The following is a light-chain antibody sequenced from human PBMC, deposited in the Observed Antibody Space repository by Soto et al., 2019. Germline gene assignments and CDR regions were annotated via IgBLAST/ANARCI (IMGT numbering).Light chain of an antibody. J-gene: IGKJ1*01. CDR2: GAS. V-gene: IGKV3-15*01. Sequence: MTQSPAPLSVSPGERVTLSCRASQRISSNLAWYQQEPGQPPRLLIYGASTRATGIPARFSGSGSETEFTLTISSLQSEDFAVYYCQQYNKLPRTFGQGTKVEI. CDR1: QRISSN. CDR3: QQYNKLPRT.